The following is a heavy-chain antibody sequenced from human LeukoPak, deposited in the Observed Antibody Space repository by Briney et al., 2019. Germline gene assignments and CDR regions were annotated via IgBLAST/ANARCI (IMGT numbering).Heavy chain of an antibody. D-gene: IGHD6-13*01. CDR2: IYSGGST. Sequence: PGGSLRLSCAASGFTVSSNYMSWVRQAPGKGLEWVSVIYSGGSTYYADSVKGRFTISRDNSKNTLYLQMNSLRAEDTAVYYRARDRIAAAPDYYYYYGMDVWGQGTTVTVSS. CDR1: GFTVSSNY. CDR3: ARDRIAAAPDYYYYYGMDV. J-gene: IGHJ6*02. V-gene: IGHV3-53*01.